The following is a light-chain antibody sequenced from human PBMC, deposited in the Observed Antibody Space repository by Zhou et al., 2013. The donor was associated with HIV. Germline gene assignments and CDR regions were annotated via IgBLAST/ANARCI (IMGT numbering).Light chain of an antibody. CDR3: QQYGSSATT. V-gene: IGKV3-20*01. CDR1: ESVDGH. J-gene: IGKJ1*01. Sequence: ELVLTQSPDTLSVSPGERATLSCRASESVDGHLAWYQQKPGQAPRLLIYDSVTRATGIPARFSGSGSGRDFTLTIIRLEPEDFAVYYCQQYGSSATTFGQGTKVEIK. CDR2: DSV.